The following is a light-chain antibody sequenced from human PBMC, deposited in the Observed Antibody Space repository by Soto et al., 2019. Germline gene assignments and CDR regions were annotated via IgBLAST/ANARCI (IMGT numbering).Light chain of an antibody. CDR2: KAS. Sequence: DIQMTQSPSTLSAFVGDRVTITCRASERISTWLAWYQQKPGKTPKLMISKASTLERGVPSRFSGSGSGADFTLTISGLQPEDVASYYCQQYRAYSWTFGQGTKVKI. J-gene: IGKJ1*01. CDR3: QQYRAYSWT. CDR1: ERISTW. V-gene: IGKV1-5*03.